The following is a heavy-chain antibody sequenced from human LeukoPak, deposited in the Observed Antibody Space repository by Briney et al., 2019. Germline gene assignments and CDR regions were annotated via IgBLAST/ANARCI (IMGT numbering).Heavy chain of an antibody. J-gene: IGHJ3*01. CDR3: AGDPPGTPVGFDV. CDR2: ITPLSATP. Sequence: SVNVSCKASAGMFNTYAISWVRQAPGHGLEWVGRITPLSATPSQSQWIQGRITITADISTNTVYLDLSSLRSEDTALYFCAGDPPGTPVGFDVWGQGTMVTVSS. CDR1: AGMFNTYA. V-gene: IGHV1-69*06. D-gene: IGHD3-10*01.